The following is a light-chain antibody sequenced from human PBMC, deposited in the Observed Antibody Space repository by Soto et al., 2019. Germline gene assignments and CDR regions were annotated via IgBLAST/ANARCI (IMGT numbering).Light chain of an antibody. CDR3: SSYASGNTLFV. V-gene: IGLV2-14*01. CDR1: TSDVGASNY. J-gene: IGLJ1*01. CDR2: EVS. Sequence: QPVLTQPASVSGSPGQSITISCTGTTSDVGASNYVSWYQHHPGKGPKLILYEVSNRPSGVSTRFSGSKSGNTASLTISGLQGEDEADYFCSSYASGNTLFVFGTGTKLTVL.